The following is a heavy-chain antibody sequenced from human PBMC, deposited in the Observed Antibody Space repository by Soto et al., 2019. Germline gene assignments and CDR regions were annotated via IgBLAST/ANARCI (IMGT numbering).Heavy chain of an antibody. CDR2: ISGTSDTT. D-gene: IGHD3-22*01. CDR3: ARGNSRPDY. J-gene: IGHJ4*02. CDR1: GFTFSSYA. Sequence: GGSLRLSCAASGFTFSSYAMSWVRQAPGRGLEWVSAISGTSDTTYYADSVKGRFTISRDSSKNTLYLQMDSLRVEDTAVYYCARGNSRPDYWGQGTLVTVSS. V-gene: IGHV3-23*01.